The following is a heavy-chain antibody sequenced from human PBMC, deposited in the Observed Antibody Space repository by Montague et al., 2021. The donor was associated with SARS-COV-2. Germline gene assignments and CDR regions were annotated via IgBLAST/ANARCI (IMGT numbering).Heavy chain of an antibody. Sequence: SETLSLTCTVYGGSFSSYYWNWIRQSPGRGLEWIGEINHRGTSNNNPSLKGRATISVDASKDQFSLKLTSVTAADAAVYYCARGGLHRLYGGHYFDDWGQGTLVTVSS. D-gene: IGHD2-2*02. CDR1: GGSFSSYY. CDR2: INHRGTS. J-gene: IGHJ4*02. V-gene: IGHV4-34*04. CDR3: ARGGLHRLYGGHYFDD.